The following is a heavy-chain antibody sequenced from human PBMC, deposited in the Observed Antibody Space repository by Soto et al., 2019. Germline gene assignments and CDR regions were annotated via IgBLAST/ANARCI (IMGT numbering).Heavy chain of an antibody. V-gene: IGHV3-30*18. D-gene: IGHD1-26*01. CDR2: ISYDGSNK. J-gene: IGHJ6*02. CDR1: GFTLSRYR. Sequence: PGGSLRLSCSTSGFTLSRYRMHWVRQTPCKGLEWVAVISYDGSNKYYADSVKGRFTISRDNSKNTLYLQMNSLRAEDTAVYYCAKIYGSTPGGYYGMDVWGQGTTVTVSS. CDR3: AKIYGSTPGGYYGMDV.